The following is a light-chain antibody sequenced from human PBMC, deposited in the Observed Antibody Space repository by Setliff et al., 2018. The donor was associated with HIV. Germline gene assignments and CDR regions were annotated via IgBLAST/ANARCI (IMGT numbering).Light chain of an antibody. J-gene: IGLJ1*01. CDR1: SSDIGTYNS. V-gene: IGLV2-18*02. CDR3: SSLISSTSYV. Sequence: QSVLTQPPSVSGSPGQSVTISCTGTSSDIGTYNSISWYQQTPGTAPKLIIYEITARPSGVPDRFSGSKSGNTASLTISGLQVEDEADYFCSSLISSTSYVFGAGTKVTVL. CDR2: EIT.